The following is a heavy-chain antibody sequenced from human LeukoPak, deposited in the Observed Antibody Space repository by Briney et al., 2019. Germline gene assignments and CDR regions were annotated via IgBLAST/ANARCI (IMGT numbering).Heavy chain of an antibody. CDR3: ARDRSLGATDFDY. CDR1: GYTFTSYG. Sequence: ASVNVSCKASGYTFTSYGISWVRQASGQGLEGMGWISAYNGNTNYAQKLQGRVTMTTDTSTSTAYMELRSMRSDDTAVYYCARDRSLGATDFDYWGQGTLVTVSS. J-gene: IGHJ4*02. D-gene: IGHD1-26*01. V-gene: IGHV1-18*01. CDR2: ISAYNGNT.